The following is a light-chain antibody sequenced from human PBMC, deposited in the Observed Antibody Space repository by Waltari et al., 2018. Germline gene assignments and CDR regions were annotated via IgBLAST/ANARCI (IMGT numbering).Light chain of an antibody. CDR2: DVT. CDR1: SSDVGTYDY. CDR3: SSYTTSSTVYV. V-gene: IGLV2-14*03. J-gene: IGLJ1*01. Sequence: QSALTQPAYVCGSTGQSITISCTGTSSDVGTYDYVSWYQQHPGKAPKLMIYDVTKRPSGIANRFSGSKSGNTASLTISGLQAEDEADYYCSSYTTSSTVYVFGTGTKVTVL.